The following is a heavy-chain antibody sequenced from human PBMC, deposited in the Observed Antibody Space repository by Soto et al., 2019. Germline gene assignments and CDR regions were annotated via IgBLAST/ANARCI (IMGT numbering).Heavy chain of an antibody. Sequence: QLQLQESGPGLVKPSQTLSLTCTVSGCSISSGGYYWSWIRQHPGKGLAWIGYIYYSGSTYYHPSVKSLVTISVYTSKNHFSLKLSSVAAAATAVYYCARDQGLVWFVTPFDGFDPWGQETLVTVSS. D-gene: IGHD3-10*01. CDR2: IYYSGST. CDR1: GCSISSGGYY. CDR3: ARDQGLVWFVTPFDGFDP. V-gene: IGHV4-31*01. J-gene: IGHJ5*02.